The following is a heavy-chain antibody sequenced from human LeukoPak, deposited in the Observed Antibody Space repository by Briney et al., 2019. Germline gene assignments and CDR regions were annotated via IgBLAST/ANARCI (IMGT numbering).Heavy chain of an antibody. Sequence: GGFLSLSCAASGFTFSSYRMSWVRLAPGKGLEWVANIKQDGSEKYYVDSVKGRFTISRDNAKNSLYLQMNSLRAEDTAVYYCARDNLAGRGYYYGMDVWGQGTTVTVSS. CDR2: IKQDGSEK. J-gene: IGHJ6*02. CDR1: GFTFSSYR. CDR3: ARDNLAGRGYYYGMDV. V-gene: IGHV3-7*01.